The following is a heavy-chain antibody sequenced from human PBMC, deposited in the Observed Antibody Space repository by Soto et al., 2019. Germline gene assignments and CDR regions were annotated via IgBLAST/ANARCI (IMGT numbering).Heavy chain of an antibody. J-gene: IGHJ4*02. CDR1: GFTLSNTW. V-gene: IGHV3-74*01. Sequence: PGGSLRLSCAASGFTLSNTWMHWVRQAPGEGLVWVSRISNNDGVTSYADSVKGRFTISRDDAKNTLYLQMNSLRVEDTAVYFCTTVFDFWGQGALVPVSS. CDR3: TTVFDF. CDR2: ISNNDGVT.